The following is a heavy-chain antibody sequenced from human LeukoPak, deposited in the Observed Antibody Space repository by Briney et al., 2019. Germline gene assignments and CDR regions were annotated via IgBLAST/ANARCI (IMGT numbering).Heavy chain of an antibody. CDR1: GGSISSSSYY. Sequence: ETLSLTCTVSGGSISSSSYYWGWIRQPPGKGLEWVSVISGSGGTTYYADSVKGRFIISRDNAKNSLYLQMNSLRAEDTAVYYCAELGITMIGGVWGKGTTVTISS. CDR3: AELGITMIGGV. J-gene: IGHJ6*04. D-gene: IGHD3-10*02. V-gene: IGHV3-23*01. CDR2: ISGSGGTT.